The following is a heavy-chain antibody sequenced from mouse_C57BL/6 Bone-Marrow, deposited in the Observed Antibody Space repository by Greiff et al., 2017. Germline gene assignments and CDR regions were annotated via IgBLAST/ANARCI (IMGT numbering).Heavy chain of an antibody. V-gene: IGHV1-63*01. J-gene: IGHJ3*01. Sequence: VQLVESGAELVRPGTSVKMSCKASGYTFTNYWIGWAKQRPGHGLEWIGDIYPGGGFTNYNEKFKGKATLTADKSSSTAYMQFSSLKSEGSAIYYCARRDGAWFAYWGQGTLVTVSA. CDR3: ARRDGAWFAY. D-gene: IGHD3-3*01. CDR1: GYTFTNYW. CDR2: IYPGGGFT.